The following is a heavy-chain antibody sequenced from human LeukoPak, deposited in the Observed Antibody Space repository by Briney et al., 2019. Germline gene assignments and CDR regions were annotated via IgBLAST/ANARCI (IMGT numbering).Heavy chain of an antibody. J-gene: IGHJ4*02. CDR1: GFTFSSYS. Sequence: PGGSLRLSCAAPGFTFSSYSMNWVRQAPGKGLEWVSSISSSSSYIYYADSVKGRFTISRDNAKNSLYLQMNSLRAEDTAVYYCARDPISSGYDLGVYWGQGTLVTVSS. CDR2: ISSSSSYI. V-gene: IGHV3-21*01. CDR3: ARDPISSGYDLGVY. D-gene: IGHD5-12*01.